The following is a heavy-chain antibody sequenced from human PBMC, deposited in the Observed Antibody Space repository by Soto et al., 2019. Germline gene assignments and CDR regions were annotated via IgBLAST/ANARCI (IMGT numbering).Heavy chain of an antibody. CDR1: GFTFSIYS. CDR2: ISSTGTTI. V-gene: IGHV3-48*04. Sequence: EVQLVESGGGLVQPGGCLRLSCAASGFTFSIYSMNWVRQAPGKGLEWISYISSTGTTIYYADSVKGRFTISRDNAKNSVYLKMNSLTAEDTALYYCARGYYGDYISDYWGQGTLVTVSS. J-gene: IGHJ4*02. D-gene: IGHD4-17*01. CDR3: ARGYYGDYISDY.